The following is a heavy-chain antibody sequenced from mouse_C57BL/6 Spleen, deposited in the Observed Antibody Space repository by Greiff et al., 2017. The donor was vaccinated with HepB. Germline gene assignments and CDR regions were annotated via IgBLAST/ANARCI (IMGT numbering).Heavy chain of an antibody. CDR2: IDPSDSYT. D-gene: IGHD4-1*01. CDR1: GYTFTSYW. Sequence: QVQLKQPGAELVKPGASVKLSCKASGYTFTSYWMQWVKQRPGQGLEWIGEIDPSDSYTNYNQKFKGKATLTVDTSSSTAYMQLSSLTSEDSAVYYCARGETGNAMDYWGQGTSVTVSS. J-gene: IGHJ4*01. CDR3: ARGETGNAMDY. V-gene: IGHV1-50*01.